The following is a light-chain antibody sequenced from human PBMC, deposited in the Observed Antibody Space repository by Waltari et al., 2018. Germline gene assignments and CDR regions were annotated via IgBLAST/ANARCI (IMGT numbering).Light chain of an antibody. CDR2: QDR. Sequence: SYELTQPPSVSVSPGETANIPCSGDRLRDKNVSWYQQKPGQSPVLLIYQDRTRPSGIPERFSGSNAGNTATLTISETQAMDEADYYCQAWVSNTYVFGTGTTVTVL. J-gene: IGLJ1*01. CDR1: RLRDKN. CDR3: QAWVSNTYV. V-gene: IGLV3-1*01.